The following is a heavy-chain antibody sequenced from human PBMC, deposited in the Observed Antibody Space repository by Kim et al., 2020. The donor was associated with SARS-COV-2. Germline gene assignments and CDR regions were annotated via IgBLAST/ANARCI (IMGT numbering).Heavy chain of an antibody. CDR1: GFTFSASA. CDR3: TIPTKTGTPLGY. D-gene: IGHD1-7*01. Sequence: GGSLRLSCAASGFTFSASAMHWVRQASGKGLEWVGRIRSKANSYATAYAASVKGRFTISRDDSKNTAYLQMNSLKTEDTAVYYCTIPTKTGTPLGYWGQGTLVTVSS. CDR2: IRSKANSYAT. V-gene: IGHV3-73*01. J-gene: IGHJ4*02.